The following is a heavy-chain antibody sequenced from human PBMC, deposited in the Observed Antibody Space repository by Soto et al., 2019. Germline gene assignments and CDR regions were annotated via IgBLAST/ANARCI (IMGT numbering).Heavy chain of an antibody. CDR2: IIPIFGTT. V-gene: IGHV1-69*06. CDR3: ARELLSGTATVSGMNV. Sequence: QVQLVQSGAEVKKPGSSVKVSCKASGGSFNTYIITWVRHAPGPGLEWMGGIIPIFGTTTFAQQFQGRVTITADISTGTVYMELSSLKSEDTAVYYCARELLSGTATVSGMNVWGQGTMVTV. D-gene: IGHD3-10*01. J-gene: IGHJ6*02. CDR1: GGSFNTYI.